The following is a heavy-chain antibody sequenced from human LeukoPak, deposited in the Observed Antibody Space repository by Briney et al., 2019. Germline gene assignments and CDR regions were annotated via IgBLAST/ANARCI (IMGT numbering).Heavy chain of an antibody. CDR3: TTGTYYYYGMDV. CDR1: GGSISSGGYY. V-gene: IGHV4-31*03. CDR2: IYYSGST. D-gene: IGHD2-8*02. J-gene: IGHJ6*02. Sequence: PSETLSLTCTVSGGSISSGGYYWSWIRQHPGKDLELIGYIYYSGSTYYNPSLKSRVTISVDTSKNQFSLKLSSVTAADTAVYYCTTGTYYYYGMDVWGQGTTVTVSS.